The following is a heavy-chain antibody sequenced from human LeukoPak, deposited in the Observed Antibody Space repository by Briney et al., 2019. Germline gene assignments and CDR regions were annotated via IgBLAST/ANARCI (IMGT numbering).Heavy chain of an antibody. D-gene: IGHD2-8*02. CDR2: NYYSGST. CDR1: GGSISSYY. CDR3: ARLTVDYYYYGMDV. Sequence: PSETLSLTCTVSGGSISSYYWSWIRQPPGKGLEWIGSNYYSGSTYYNPSLKSRVTISVDTSKNQFSLKLSSVTAADTAVYYCARLTVDYYYYGMDVWGQGTTVTVSS. J-gene: IGHJ6*02. V-gene: IGHV4-59*05.